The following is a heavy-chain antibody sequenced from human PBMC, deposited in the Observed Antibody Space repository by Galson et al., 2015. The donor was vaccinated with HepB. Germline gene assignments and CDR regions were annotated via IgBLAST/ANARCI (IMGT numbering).Heavy chain of an antibody. D-gene: IGHD6-19*01. CDR3: ARDLFPGVAVAGTWFGP. CDR1: GFTFSSYS. J-gene: IGHJ5*02. V-gene: IGHV3-48*02. CDR2: ISSNVITT. Sequence: SLRLSCAASGFTFSSYSMNWVRQAPGKGLQWVSYISSNVITTHYADSVKGRFTISRDNAKNSLFLQMNSLRDEDTAVYYCARDLFPGVAVAGTWFGPWGQGTLFTVSS.